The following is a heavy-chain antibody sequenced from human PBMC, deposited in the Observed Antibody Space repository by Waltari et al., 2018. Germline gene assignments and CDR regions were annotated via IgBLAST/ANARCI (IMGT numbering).Heavy chain of an antibody. CDR2: IIPILGIA. CDR1: GGTFSSYA. CDR3: ARGPGRYDPYYYYMDI. J-gene: IGHJ6*03. Sequence: QVQLVQSGAEVKKPGSSVKVSCKASGGTFSSYAISWVRQAPGQGLEWMGGIIPILGIANYAQKFQGRVTITADKSTSTAYMELSSLRSEDTAVYYCARGPGRYDPYYYYMDIWGKGTTVTVSS. V-gene: IGHV1-69*10. D-gene: IGHD3-3*01.